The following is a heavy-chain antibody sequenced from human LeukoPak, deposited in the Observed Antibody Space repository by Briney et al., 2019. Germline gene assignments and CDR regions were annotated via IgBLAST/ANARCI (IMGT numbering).Heavy chain of an antibody. J-gene: IGHJ5*02. CDR1: GFTFSNYD. D-gene: IGHD6-19*01. Sequence: GGSLRLSCAASGFTFSNYDMSWVRQAPGKGLEWVSSISDSDGSTYYADSVKGRFTISRDNSKNTLYLQMTNLRAADTAVYYCAKDLSRAVAADWFDPWDQGSLVTVSS. V-gene: IGHV3-23*01. CDR3: AKDLSRAVAADWFDP. CDR2: ISDSDGST.